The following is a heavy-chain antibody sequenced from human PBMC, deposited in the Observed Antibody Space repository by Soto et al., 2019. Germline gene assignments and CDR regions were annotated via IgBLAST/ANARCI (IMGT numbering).Heavy chain of an antibody. V-gene: IGHV4-38-2*01. CDR3: ARKAMRGAAFDF. J-gene: IGHJ3*01. Sequence: RSLTCAVSGYSISSGYYWGWIRQPPGKGLEWIGNMYHSGDTYYNPSLKSRVAISVDTSKDHFSLKLSSVTAADTAVYYCARKAMRGAAFDFWGQGTMVTVSS. CDR2: MYHSGDT. CDR1: GYSISSGYY.